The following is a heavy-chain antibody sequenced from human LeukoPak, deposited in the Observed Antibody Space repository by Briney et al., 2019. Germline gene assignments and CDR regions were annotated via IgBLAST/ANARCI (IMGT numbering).Heavy chain of an antibody. CDR1: GFTFTNYN. Sequence: SVKVSCKASGFTFTNYNMHWVRQAPGQGLEWMGGIIPIFGTANYAQKFQGRVAITADESTSTAYMELSSLRSEDTAVYYCARDGTGSGSYYTTGFDYWGQGTLVTVSS. CDR3: ARDGTGSGSYYTTGFDY. V-gene: IGHV1-69*13. CDR2: IIPIFGTA. J-gene: IGHJ4*02. D-gene: IGHD3-10*01.